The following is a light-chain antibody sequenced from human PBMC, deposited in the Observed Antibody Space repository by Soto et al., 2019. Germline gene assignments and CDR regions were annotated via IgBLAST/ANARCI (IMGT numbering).Light chain of an antibody. CDR3: QQYNNWPRT. CDR1: QSVSSN. CDR2: GVS. V-gene: IGKV3-15*01. Sequence: ETVMTQSPATLSVSPGEGATLSCMASQSVSSNLVWYQHRPGQAPRLLIYGVSSRPTGIPARFSGSGSGTEFTLTINSLQSEDFAVYYCQQYNNWPRTFGQGTKVDIK. J-gene: IGKJ1*01.